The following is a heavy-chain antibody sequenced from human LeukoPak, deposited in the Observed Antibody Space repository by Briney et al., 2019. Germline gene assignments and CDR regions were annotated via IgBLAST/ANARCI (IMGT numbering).Heavy chain of an antibody. Sequence: PSQTLSLTCTVSGGSISSGGLYWTWIRQHPGKGLEWIAYIYYSGSTFYNPSLKSRVTLSVDTSKNQFSLKLRSVTAAGTAVYYCARGTAVITSDAFDLWGQGTMVTVSS. D-gene: IGHD3-22*01. V-gene: IGHV4-31*03. CDR1: GGSISSGGLY. CDR3: ARGTAVITSDAFDL. J-gene: IGHJ3*01. CDR2: IYYSGST.